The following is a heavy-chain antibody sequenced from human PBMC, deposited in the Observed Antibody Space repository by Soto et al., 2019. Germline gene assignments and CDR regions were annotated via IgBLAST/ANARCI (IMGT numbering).Heavy chain of an antibody. D-gene: IGHD6-13*01. J-gene: IGHJ6*03. CDR2: ISGSGGST. CDR3: AKVAAAGTKGGRYYYYYYMDV. V-gene: IGHV3-23*01. CDR1: GFTFSSYA. Sequence: GGSLRLSCAASGFTFSSYAMSWVRQAPGKGLEWVSAISGSGGSTYYADSVKGRFTISRDNSKNTLYLQMNSLRAEDTAVYYCAKVAAAGTKGGRYYYYYYMDVWGKGTTVTVSS.